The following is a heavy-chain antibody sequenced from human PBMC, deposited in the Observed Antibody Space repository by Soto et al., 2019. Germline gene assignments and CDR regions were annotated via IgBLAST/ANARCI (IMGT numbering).Heavy chain of an antibody. V-gene: IGHV4-31*02. CDR3: ARDRLMPTPGTARPSFGLEA. J-gene: IGHJ6*02. CDR2: IYYSGST. CDR1: VCCIISGCYC. D-gene: IGHD2-8*01. Sequence: SATXSLTWTFSVCCIISGCYCWSWVRQSPRMVREWIGNIYYSGSTYYNPSLKSRLTISVDTSKNQFSLNLSSVTAADTAVYYCARDRLMPTPGTARPSFGLEAWGQGTKV.